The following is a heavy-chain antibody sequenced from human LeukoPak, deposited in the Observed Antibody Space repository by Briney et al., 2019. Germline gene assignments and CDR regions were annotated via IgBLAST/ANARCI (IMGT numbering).Heavy chain of an antibody. CDR3: ARGRMAVAGSYEY. V-gene: IGHV3-7*05. D-gene: IGHD6-19*01. Sequence: GGSLRLSCAASGFTFSSYWMIWVRQAPDKGPEWVANIKQDGSEKDYVDSVKGRFTISRDNAKNSLFLEMNSLRAEDTAVYYCARGRMAVAGSYEYWGQGTLVTVSS. J-gene: IGHJ4*02. CDR1: GFTFSSYW. CDR2: IKQDGSEK.